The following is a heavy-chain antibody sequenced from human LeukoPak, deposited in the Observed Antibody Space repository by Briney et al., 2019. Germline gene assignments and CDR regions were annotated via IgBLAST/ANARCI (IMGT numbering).Heavy chain of an antibody. Sequence: ASVKVSCKASGYTFSSYDINWVRQATGQGLEWMGYMNPNSGNTGYAQKFQGRVTMTRDMSTSTVYMELSSLRSEDTAVYYCAREARVRGVAAAAVLYWGQGTLVTVSS. J-gene: IGHJ4*02. V-gene: IGHV1-8*02. D-gene: IGHD6-13*01. CDR2: MNPNSGNT. CDR3: AREARVRGVAAAAVLY. CDR1: GYTFSSYD.